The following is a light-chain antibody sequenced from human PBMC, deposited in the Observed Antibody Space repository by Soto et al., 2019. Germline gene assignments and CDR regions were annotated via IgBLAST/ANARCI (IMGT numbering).Light chain of an antibody. Sequence: EIVLTQSPATLSLSPGEGASLSCRASQNISTYLAWYQQRPGQVPILLIYGVSKRAPAIPLRFSGSGSGTDFTLSVSGLETEDFATYYCQQRTNSPPWTFGQGTRVELK. CDR2: GVS. J-gene: IGKJ1*01. CDR3: QQRTNSPPWT. CDR1: QNISTY. V-gene: IGKV3-11*01.